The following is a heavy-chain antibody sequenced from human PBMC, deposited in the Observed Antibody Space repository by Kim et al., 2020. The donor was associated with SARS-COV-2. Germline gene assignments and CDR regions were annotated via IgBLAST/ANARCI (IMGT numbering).Heavy chain of an antibody. V-gene: IGHV4-61*01. CDR3: AYTMVRGVIITDYYYGIDV. CDR2: IYYSGST. CDR1: GGSVSSGSYY. J-gene: IGHJ6*02. Sequence: SETLSLTCTVSGGSVSSGSYYWSWIRQPPGKGLEWIGYIYYSGSTNYNPSLQSRVTISVDTSKNQFSLKLSSVTAADTAVYYCAYTMVRGVIITDYYYGIDVWGQGTTVTVSS. D-gene: IGHD3-10*01.